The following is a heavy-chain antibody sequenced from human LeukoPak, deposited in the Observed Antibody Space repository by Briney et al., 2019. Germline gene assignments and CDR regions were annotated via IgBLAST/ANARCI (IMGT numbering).Heavy chain of an antibody. Sequence: VASVKVSCKASGYTFTNYGISWVRQAPGQGLEWMGWISAYNGNTDYAQHLRGRVTITTDTSTSTAYMELRGLRSDDTAVYYCARDSVDGSGTYYSESPDYWGQGTLVTVSS. CDR3: ARDSVDGSGTYYSESPDY. V-gene: IGHV1-18*01. CDR1: GYTFTNYG. D-gene: IGHD3-10*01. CDR2: ISAYNGNT. J-gene: IGHJ4*02.